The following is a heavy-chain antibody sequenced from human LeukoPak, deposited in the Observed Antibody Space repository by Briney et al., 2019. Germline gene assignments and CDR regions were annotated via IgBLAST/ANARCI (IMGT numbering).Heavy chain of an antibody. J-gene: IGHJ4*02. D-gene: IGHD3-22*01. Sequence: PGRSLRLSCAASGFTFSSYGLHWVRQAPGKGLEWVAVVLSDGSSNYYANSVKGRFTISRDNSKNTLYLQMNSLRAEDTAVYYCARGARYYDSSGYPGDYWGQGTLVTVSS. CDR1: GFTFSSYG. V-gene: IGHV3-33*08. CDR2: VLSDGSSN. CDR3: ARGARYYDSSGYPGDY.